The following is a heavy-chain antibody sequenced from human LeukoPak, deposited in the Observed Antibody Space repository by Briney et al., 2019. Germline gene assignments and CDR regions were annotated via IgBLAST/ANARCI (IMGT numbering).Heavy chain of an antibody. D-gene: IGHD3-16*02. CDR3: AKEMITFGGVIVIPFDY. CDR2: ISSSSSYI. J-gene: IGHJ4*02. Sequence: PGRSLRLSCTASGFTFGDYAMNWVRQAPGKGLEWVSSISSSSSYIYYADSVKGRFTISRDNAKNSLYLQMNSLRAEDTAVYYCAKEMITFGGVIVIPFDYWGQGTLVTVSS. V-gene: IGHV3-21*01. CDR1: GFTFGDYA.